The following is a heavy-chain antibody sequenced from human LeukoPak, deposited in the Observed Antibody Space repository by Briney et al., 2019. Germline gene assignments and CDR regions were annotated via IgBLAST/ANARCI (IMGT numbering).Heavy chain of an antibody. CDR3: ARVACSGGSCLLFDL. Sequence: SETLSLTCTVSGGSISNYYWSWIRQPPGKGLEWIGYIYSSGSTNYNPSLQSRVTISVDTSKNQISLKLSSVTAADTAVYNCARVACSGGSCLLFDLWGRGTLVTVSS. V-gene: IGHV4-59*01. CDR2: IYSSGST. J-gene: IGHJ2*01. D-gene: IGHD2-15*01. CDR1: GGSISNYY.